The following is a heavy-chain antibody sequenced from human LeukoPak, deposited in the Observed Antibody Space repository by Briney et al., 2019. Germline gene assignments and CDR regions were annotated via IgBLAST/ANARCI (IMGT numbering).Heavy chain of an antibody. Sequence: ASVKVSCKASGGTFSSYAISWVRQAPGQGLEWMGRIIPILGIANYAQKFQGRVTITADKSTSTAYMELSSLRSEDTAVYYCARSWYGSSSWYFDYWGQGTLVTVSS. CDR2: IIPILGIA. CDR3: ARSWYGSSSWYFDY. CDR1: GGTFSSYA. V-gene: IGHV1-69*04. J-gene: IGHJ4*02. D-gene: IGHD6-13*01.